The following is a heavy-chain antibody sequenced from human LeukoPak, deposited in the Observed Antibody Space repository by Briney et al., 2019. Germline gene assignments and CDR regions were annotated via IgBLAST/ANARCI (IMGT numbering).Heavy chain of an antibody. D-gene: IGHD2-2*01. Sequence: GGSLGLSCAASGFTFSRYWMNWVRQAPGKGLEWVANIKEDGNEKYYVDSVKGRFTISRDNATNSLDLQMNSLRAEDTAVYYCARDNRDIVVVTAAMGDYYYYGMDVWGQGTTVIV. V-gene: IGHV3-7*05. CDR2: IKEDGNEK. CDR1: GFTFSRYW. J-gene: IGHJ6*02. CDR3: ARDNRDIVVVTAAMGDYYYYGMDV.